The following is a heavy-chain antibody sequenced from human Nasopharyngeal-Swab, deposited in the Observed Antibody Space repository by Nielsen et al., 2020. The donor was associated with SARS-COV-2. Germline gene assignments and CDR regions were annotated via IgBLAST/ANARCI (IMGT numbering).Heavy chain of an antibody. CDR1: GYTFTSYY. J-gene: IGHJ6*02. D-gene: IGHD4-11*01. CDR3: ARFLWGDYRQTEALLASHYYYGMDV. V-gene: IGHV1-46*01. CDR2: INPSGGST. Sequence: ASVKVSCKASGYTFTSYYMHWVRQAPGQGLEWMGIINPSGGSTNYAQKFQGRVTITADESTSTAYMELSSLRSEDTAVYYCARFLWGDYRQTEALLASHYYYGMDVWGQGTTVTVSS.